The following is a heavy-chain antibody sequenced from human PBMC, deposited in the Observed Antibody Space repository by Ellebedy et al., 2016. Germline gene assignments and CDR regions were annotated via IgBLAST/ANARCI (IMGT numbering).Heavy chain of an antibody. CDR3: AREPPNSSGWYTD. Sequence: GESLKISCAASGFTFSDFYMSWIRQAPGKGPEWVSYISGSSRYTSHADSVKGRFTISRDNAKNSLHLQMNSLRLEDTAIYYCAREPPNSSGWYTDWGQGTLVTVSS. J-gene: IGHJ4*02. CDR2: ISGSSRYT. V-gene: IGHV3-11*06. CDR1: GFTFSDFY. D-gene: IGHD6-19*01.